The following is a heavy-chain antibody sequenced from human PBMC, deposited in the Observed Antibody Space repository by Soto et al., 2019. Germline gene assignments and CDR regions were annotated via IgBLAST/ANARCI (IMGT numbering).Heavy chain of an antibody. CDR1: GGSFSGDY. D-gene: IGHD3-3*01. V-gene: IGHV4-34*01. J-gene: IGHJ5*02. CDR2: INHSGST. CDR3: AISHYASWRSYINWFDP. Sequence: PSETLSLTCAVYGGSFSGDYWSWIRQPPGKVLEWVGEINHSGSTNYNPSLKSRVTISVDTSKNQFSLKLSSVTAADTAVYYCAISHYASWRSYINWFDPWGQGTLVTVSS.